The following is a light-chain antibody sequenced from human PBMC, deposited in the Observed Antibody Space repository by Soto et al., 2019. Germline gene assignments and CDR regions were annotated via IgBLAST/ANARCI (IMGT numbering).Light chain of an antibody. CDR2: KAS. V-gene: IGKV1-5*03. J-gene: IGKJ1*01. CDR3: QQYDVYSK. CDR1: QNIRSW. Sequence: DIQMTQSPSTLSASVGDRVTITCRASQNIRSWLAWYQQKPGKAPKLLIYKASNLESGVPSRFSASGSGTEFTLTISSLQPDDFVTYYCQQYDVYSKFGQGTRVEVK.